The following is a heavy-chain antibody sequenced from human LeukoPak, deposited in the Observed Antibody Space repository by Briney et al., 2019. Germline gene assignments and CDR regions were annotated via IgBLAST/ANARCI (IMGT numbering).Heavy chain of an antibody. CDR1: GYSFTSYW. Sequence: VEALKISCKGSGYSFTSYWIGWVRQMPGKGLEWMGISYPGDSDTRYSPSFQGQATISADKSISPAYLQWSSLKASDTAMYYCAKRLVNIDYFDYWGQGSLVTVSS. D-gene: IGHD5-12*01. CDR2: SYPGDSDT. CDR3: AKRLVNIDYFDY. V-gene: IGHV5-51*01. J-gene: IGHJ4*02.